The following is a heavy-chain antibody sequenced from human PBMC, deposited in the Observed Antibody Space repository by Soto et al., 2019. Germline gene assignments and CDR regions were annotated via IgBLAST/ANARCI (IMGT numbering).Heavy chain of an antibody. CDR1: GDSFPSFW. CDR3: ARQHTLDSRGWYN. CDR2: IYPGDSDT. V-gene: IGHV5-51*01. J-gene: IGHJ4*02. Sequence: GESLKISCKVSGDSFPSFWIGWVRQMPGKGLEWLGSIYPGDSDTRYSPSFQGQVTISADKSITTAYLQWSSLRASDTAIYYCARQHTLDSRGWYNWGQGTLVTVSS. D-gene: IGHD6-19*01.